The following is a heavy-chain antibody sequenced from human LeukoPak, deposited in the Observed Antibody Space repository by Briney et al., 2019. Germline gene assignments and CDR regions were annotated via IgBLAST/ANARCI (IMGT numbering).Heavy chain of an antibody. J-gene: IGHJ4*02. Sequence: GGSLRLSCAASGFTFSSYAMSWVRQAPGKGLEWVSAISGSGGSTYYADSVKGRFTISRDNSKNTLYLQMNSLRAEDTAVYYCAKTYYDSSGYHSGMDYWGQGTLVTVSS. D-gene: IGHD3-22*01. V-gene: IGHV3-23*01. CDR1: GFTFSSYA. CDR3: AKTYYDSSGYHSGMDY. CDR2: ISGSGGST.